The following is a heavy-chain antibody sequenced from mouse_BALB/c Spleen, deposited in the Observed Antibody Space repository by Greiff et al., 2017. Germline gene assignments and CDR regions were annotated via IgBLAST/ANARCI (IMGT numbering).Heavy chain of an antibody. D-gene: IGHD2-4*01. CDR3: ATSTMITRGYAMDY. J-gene: IGHJ4*01. CDR1: GFNIKDTY. CDR2: IDPANGNT. Sequence: EVQLQQSGAELVKPGASVKLSCTASGFNIKDTYMHWVKQRPEQGLEWIGRIDPANGNTKYDPKFQGKATITADTSSNTAYLQLSSLTSEDTAVYYCATSTMITRGYAMDYWGQGTSVTVSS. V-gene: IGHV14-3*02.